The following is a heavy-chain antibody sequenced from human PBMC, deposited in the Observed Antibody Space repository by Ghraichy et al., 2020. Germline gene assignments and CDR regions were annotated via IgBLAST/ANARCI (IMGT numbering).Heavy chain of an antibody. CDR1: GGSISSSNW. D-gene: IGHD3-22*01. Sequence: SQTLSLTCAVSGGSISSSNWWSWVRQPPGKRLEWIGEIYHSGSTNYNPSLKSRVTISVDKSKNQFSLRLRSVTAADTAVYYCARGGHDSSGEYFDYWGQGTLVTVSS. J-gene: IGHJ4*02. CDR2: IYHSGST. V-gene: IGHV4-4*02. CDR3: ARGGHDSSGEYFDY.